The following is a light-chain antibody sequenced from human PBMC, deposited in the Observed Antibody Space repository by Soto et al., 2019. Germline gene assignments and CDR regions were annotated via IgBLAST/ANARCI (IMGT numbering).Light chain of an antibody. Sequence: QSVLTQPPSASGTAGQGVTISCSGGDSNIGSNSVYWYQHLPRTAPKLLIYYNNQRPSGVPDRLAGSRSGTPASLAIVGLRSEDEAVYYCAAWDASLSACVFGNGTKVTVL. V-gene: IGLV1-47*02. J-gene: IGLJ1*01. CDR1: DSNIGSNS. CDR2: YNN. CDR3: AAWDASLSACV.